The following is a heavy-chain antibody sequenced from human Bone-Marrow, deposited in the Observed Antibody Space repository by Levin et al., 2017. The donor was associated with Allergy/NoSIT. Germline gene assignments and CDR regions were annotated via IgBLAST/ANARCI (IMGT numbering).Heavy chain of an antibody. D-gene: IGHD2-21*01. Sequence: SCAASGFTFSSYSMNWVRQAPGKGLEWVSYISSSSSTIYYADSVKGRFTISRDNAKNSLYLQMNSLRAEDTAVYYCARDRGLWWFSGGPDYFDYWGQGTLVTVSS. CDR2: ISSSSSTI. CDR1: GFTFSSYS. CDR3: ARDRGLWWFSGGPDYFDY. J-gene: IGHJ4*02. V-gene: IGHV3-48*01.